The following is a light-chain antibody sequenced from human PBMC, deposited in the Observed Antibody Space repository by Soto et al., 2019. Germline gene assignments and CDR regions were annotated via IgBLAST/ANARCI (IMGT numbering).Light chain of an antibody. CDR3: GSYTSATTWV. CDR2: RVI. J-gene: IGLJ3*02. CDR1: SSDVGGYNY. V-gene: IGLV2-14*03. Sequence: QSALTQPASVSGSPGQSITISCTGTSSDVGGYNYVSWYQQHPGKAPKLIIYRVINRPSGVSDRFSGSKSGNSASLSISGLQPEDEAGYFCGSYTSATTWVFGGGTKLTVL.